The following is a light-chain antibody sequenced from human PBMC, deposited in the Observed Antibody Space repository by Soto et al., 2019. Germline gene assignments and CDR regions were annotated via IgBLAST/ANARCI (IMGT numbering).Light chain of an antibody. CDR1: SSNIGSNP. J-gene: IGLJ2*01. CDR2: SNN. Sequence: QSVLTQPPSASGTPGQRVTISCSGSSSNIGSNPVNWYQQLPGTAPKLLIYSNNQRPSGVPDRFSGSKSGTSASLAISALQTEDEADYYCAAWDSTLNAHLLFGGGTKVTV. CDR3: AAWDSTLNAHLL. V-gene: IGLV1-44*01.